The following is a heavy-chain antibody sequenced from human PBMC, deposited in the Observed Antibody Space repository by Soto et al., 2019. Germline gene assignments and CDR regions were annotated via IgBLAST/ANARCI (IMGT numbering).Heavy chain of an antibody. V-gene: IGHV3-23*01. CDR3: ATVHNTSRSFDY. CDR2: TGISGRTT. CDR1: GFTITSSA. Sequence: PGGSLRLSCAASGFTITSSAMSWVRQAPGKGLEWVSTTGISGRTTYYADSVEGRFTVSRDDSKNTLDLQMSSLRAEDTAVYYCATVHNTSRSFDYWGQGTPVTVSS. J-gene: IGHJ4*02. D-gene: IGHD1-20*01.